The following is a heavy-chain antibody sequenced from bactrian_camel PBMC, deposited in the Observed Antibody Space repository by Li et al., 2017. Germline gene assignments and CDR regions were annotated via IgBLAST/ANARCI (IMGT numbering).Heavy chain of an antibody. CDR1: SYTYAALC. J-gene: IGHJ4*01. CDR3: AADTIWSKCTPVTALTGALTY. V-gene: IGHV3S53*01. CDR2: IYTRGRGE. D-gene: IGHD1*01. Sequence: HVQLVESGGGSVEAGGSLRLSCTFRSYTYAALCMGWFRQAPGKQREPVASIYTRGRGEYYSDSVNGRFTISQDVASNTVHLQMNSLKPEDTAIYSCAADTIWSKCTPVTALTGALTYWSQGTQVTVS.